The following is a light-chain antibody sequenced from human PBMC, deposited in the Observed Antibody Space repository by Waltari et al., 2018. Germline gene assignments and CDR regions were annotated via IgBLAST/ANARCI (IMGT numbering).Light chain of an antibody. CDR2: ELS. CDR3: CSYVGSGTWV. V-gene: IGLV2-23*02. Sequence: QSALTQPASVSGSPGQSITIPFTGPSSAVGSYNFVFWFQQPPGKPPKFMIYELSNRPSGVSNRFSGSKSGNTASLTISGLQAEDEADYYCCSYVGSGTWVFGGGTRLTVL. CDR1: SSAVGSYNF. J-gene: IGLJ3*02.